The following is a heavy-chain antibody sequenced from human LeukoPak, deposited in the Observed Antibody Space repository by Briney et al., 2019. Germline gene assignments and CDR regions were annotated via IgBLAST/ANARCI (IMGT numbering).Heavy chain of an antibody. CDR3: ARSRLVATDY. D-gene: IGHD5-12*01. CDR1: GFTFSSYS. V-gene: IGHV3-48*04. Sequence: PGGSLRLSCAASGFTFSSYSMNWVRQAPGKGLEWVSYISSSSSTIYYADSVKGRFTISRDNAKNSLYLQMNSLIAEDTAVYYCARSRLVATDYWGQGTLVTVSS. J-gene: IGHJ4*02. CDR2: ISSSSSTI.